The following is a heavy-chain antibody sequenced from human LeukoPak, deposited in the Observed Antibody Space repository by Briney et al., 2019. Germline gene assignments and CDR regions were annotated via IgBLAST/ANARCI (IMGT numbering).Heavy chain of an antibody. Sequence: GGSLRLSCAASGFTFSSYSMNWVRQAPEKGLEWVSSISSSSSYIYYADSVKGRFTISRDNAKNSLYLQMNSLRAEDTAVYYCARGYSSSWYEDWFDPWGQGTLVTVSS. CDR1: GFTFSSYS. V-gene: IGHV3-21*01. D-gene: IGHD6-13*01. CDR3: ARGYSSSWYEDWFDP. CDR2: ISSSSSYI. J-gene: IGHJ5*02.